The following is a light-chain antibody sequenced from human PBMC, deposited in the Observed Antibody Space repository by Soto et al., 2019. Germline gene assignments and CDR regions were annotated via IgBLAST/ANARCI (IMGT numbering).Light chain of an antibody. V-gene: IGLV1-44*01. J-gene: IGLJ3*02. CDR3: QSFDSGLRGEV. Sequence: QLVLTQPPSASGTPGQRVTISCSGSSSNIGSNTVNWYQQLPGTAPRLLIYGNSNRPSGVPDRFSGSKSGTSASLAITGLQTEDEADYYCQSFDSGLRGEVFGGGTKLTVL. CDR2: GNS. CDR1: SSNIGSNT.